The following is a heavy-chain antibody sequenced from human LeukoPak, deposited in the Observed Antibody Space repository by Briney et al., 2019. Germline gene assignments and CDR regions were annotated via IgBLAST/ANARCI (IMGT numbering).Heavy chain of an antibody. J-gene: IGHJ4*02. CDR2: INPNSGGT. V-gene: IGHV1-2*02. CDR3: AREPPEEDTPAFGPFDY. D-gene: IGHD3-16*01. Sequence: GASVKVSCKSSGYTFTGHYMHWVRQAPGQGLEWLGWINPNSGGTMFAQKFQGRVTMTRDTSTSTAYMELTWLRSDDTAVYYCAREPPEEDTPAFGPFDYWGQGTLVTVSS. CDR1: GYTFTGHY.